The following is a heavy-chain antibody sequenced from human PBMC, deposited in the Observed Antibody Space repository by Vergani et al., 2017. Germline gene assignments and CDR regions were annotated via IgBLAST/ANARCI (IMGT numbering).Heavy chain of an antibody. CDR3: ARGGYDILTEGYYFDY. D-gene: IGHD3-9*01. CDR1: GFTFSSYS. J-gene: IGHJ4*02. CDR2: ISSSSSYI. V-gene: IGHV3-21*01. Sequence: EVQLVESGGGLVKPGGSLRLSCAASGFTFSSYSMNWVRQAPGKGLEWVSSISSSSSYIYYADSVKGRFTISRDNAKNSLYLQMNSLRAEDTPVYYCARGGYDILTEGYYFDYWGQGTLVTVSS.